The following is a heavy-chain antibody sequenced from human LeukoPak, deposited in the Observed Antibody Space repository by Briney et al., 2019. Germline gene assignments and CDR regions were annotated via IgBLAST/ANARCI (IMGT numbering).Heavy chain of an antibody. CDR1: GLTFSTYA. Sequence: GGSLRLSCAASGLTFSTYAMSWVRQAPGKGLEWVSSISTSSSFLHYADSVKGRFTISRDNAKDSLYLQMNSLRVEDTAVYYCARGSGNSPQHWGQGTLVTVSS. CDR3: ARGSGNSPQH. J-gene: IGHJ1*01. D-gene: IGHD4-23*01. V-gene: IGHV3-21*01. CDR2: ISTSSSFL.